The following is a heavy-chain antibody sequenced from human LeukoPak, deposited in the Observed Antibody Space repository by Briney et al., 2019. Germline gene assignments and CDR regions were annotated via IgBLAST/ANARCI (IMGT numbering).Heavy chain of an antibody. CDR2: IRRKTDGETT. V-gene: IGHV3-15*01. CDR1: GFTFSNVW. D-gene: IGHD2-21*01. Sequence: GGSLRLSCAASGFTFSNVWMSWVRQVPGKGLEWVGRIRRKTDGETTDHAAPVKGRFTISRDDSKNTLYLQMNSLKTEDTAVYYCVADLVIKGYFDYWGQGALVTVSS. CDR3: VADLVIKGYFDY. J-gene: IGHJ4*02.